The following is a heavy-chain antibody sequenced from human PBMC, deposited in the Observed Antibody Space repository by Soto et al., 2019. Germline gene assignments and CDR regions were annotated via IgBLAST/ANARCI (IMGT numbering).Heavy chain of an antibody. CDR2: IRTHNGNT. Sequence: QVQLVQSGAEVKKPGASVKVTCKASGYTFTSSGISWVRQAPGQGLEWRGWIRTHNGNTHYAQKLQGRVTMTTDTSLRTADMELRSLKSVDTAVSYGARGGTPIALWGQGTLVTVSS. V-gene: IGHV1-18*01. CDR3: ARGGTPIAL. J-gene: IGHJ5*02. CDR1: GYTFTSSG.